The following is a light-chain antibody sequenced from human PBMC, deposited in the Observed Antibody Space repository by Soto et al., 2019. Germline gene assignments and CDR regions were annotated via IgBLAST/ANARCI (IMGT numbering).Light chain of an antibody. CDR2: GAS. J-gene: IGKJ1*01. Sequence: EIVMTQSPATLSVSPGERATLSCRASQTVTNNLAWYQQQPGQAPRLLIFGASTRATGIPARFSGSGSGTEFILTISSLQSEDFAVYYCHEYNTWPWTFGQGTKVDIK. CDR1: QTVTNN. CDR3: HEYNTWPWT. V-gene: IGKV3-15*01.